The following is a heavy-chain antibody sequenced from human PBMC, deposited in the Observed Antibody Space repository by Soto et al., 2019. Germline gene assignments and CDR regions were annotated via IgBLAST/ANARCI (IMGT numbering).Heavy chain of an antibody. CDR2: INHSGST. D-gene: IGHD3-3*01. J-gene: IGHJ6*02. CDR3: ARASYDFWSGYFFYYYYGMDV. Sequence: TSETLSLTCAVYGGSFSGYYWSWIRQPPGKGLEWIGEINHSGSTNYNPSLKSRVTISVDTSKNQFSLKLSSVTAADTAVYYCARASYDFWSGYFFYYYYGMDVWGQGTTVTVSS. V-gene: IGHV4-34*01. CDR1: GGSFSGYY.